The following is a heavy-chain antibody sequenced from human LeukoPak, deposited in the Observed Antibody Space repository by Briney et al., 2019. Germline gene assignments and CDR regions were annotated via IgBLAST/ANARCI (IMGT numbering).Heavy chain of an antibody. Sequence: ASVTVSCKASGYTFTSYGISWVRQPPGQGREWVGWISSYTGNTHYAQNVQGRVNMNTHTSTSTAYMDLRSLRSEDTAVYYCARVLGILATIHNYWGQGTLVTVSS. V-gene: IGHV1-18*01. D-gene: IGHD5-12*01. CDR3: ARVLGILATIHNY. CDR1: GYTFTSYG. CDR2: ISSYTGNT. J-gene: IGHJ4*02.